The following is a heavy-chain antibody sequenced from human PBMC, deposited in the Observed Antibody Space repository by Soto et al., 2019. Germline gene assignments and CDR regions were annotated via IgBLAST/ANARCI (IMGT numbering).Heavy chain of an antibody. V-gene: IGHV4-61*01. CDR1: GGSVSSGSYY. J-gene: IGHJ4*02. CDR2: IYYSGST. CDR3: ARDLRRTGFDY. Sequence: QVQLQESGPGLVKPSETLSLTCTVSGGSVSSGSYYWSWIRQPPGKGLEWIGYIYYSGSTNYNPSLKSRVTISVDTSKNQFSLKLSSVTAEDTAVYYCARDLRRTGFDYWGQGTMVTVSS.